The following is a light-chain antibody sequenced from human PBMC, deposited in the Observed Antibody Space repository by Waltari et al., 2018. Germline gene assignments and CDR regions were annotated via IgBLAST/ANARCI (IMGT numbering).Light chain of an antibody. Sequence: IVMTQSPLSLPVTPGEPASISCRSSQSLLHSNGYTYLEWYLQKPGQSPQLLIHLVSTRASGVPDRFSGSGSGTDFTLKINRVEAEDVGVFYCMQALQTPYTFGQGTRLEIK. CDR2: LVS. CDR1: QSLLHSNGYTY. CDR3: MQALQTPYT. J-gene: IGKJ2*01. V-gene: IGKV2-28*01.